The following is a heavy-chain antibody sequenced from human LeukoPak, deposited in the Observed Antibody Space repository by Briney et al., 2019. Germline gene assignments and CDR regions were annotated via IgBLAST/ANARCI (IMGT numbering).Heavy chain of an antibody. CDR3: ARDREAAAGTYWFDP. Sequence: GGSLRLSCAASGFTFDDYGMSWVRQAPGKGLEWVSGINWNGGSTGYADSVKGRFTISRDNAKNSLYLQMNSLRAEDTALYHCARDREAAAGTYWFDPWGQRTLVTVSS. V-gene: IGHV3-20*01. D-gene: IGHD6-13*01. CDR1: GFTFDDYG. J-gene: IGHJ5*02. CDR2: INWNGGST.